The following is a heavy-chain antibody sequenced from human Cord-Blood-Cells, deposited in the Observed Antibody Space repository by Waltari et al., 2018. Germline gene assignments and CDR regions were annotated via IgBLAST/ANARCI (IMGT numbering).Heavy chain of an antibody. J-gene: IGHJ6*02. Sequence: QVQLVGSGGGVVQPGRSLRLACAASGFTFSSYAMHWVRQAPSKGLEWVAVISYDGSNKYYANSVKGRFTISRDNSKNTLYLQMNSLRAEDTAVYYCARDPRSSSWYYYYYGMDVWGQGTTVTVSS. V-gene: IGHV3-30*04. CDR1: GFTFSSYA. CDR2: ISYDGSNK. CDR3: ARDPRSSSWYYYYYGMDV. D-gene: IGHD6-13*01.